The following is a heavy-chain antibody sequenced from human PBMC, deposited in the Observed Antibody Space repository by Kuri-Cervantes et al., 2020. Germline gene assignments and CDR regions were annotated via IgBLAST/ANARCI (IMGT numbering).Heavy chain of an antibody. Sequence: GGSLRLSCAASGFIFSVYPMHWVRQAPGKGLQWVAVTSLDGNNKYYADSVKGRFTISRDNSKNTLYLQMNSLRAEDTAVYYCARIYGDYARIDYWGQETLVTVSS. CDR3: ARIYGDYARIDY. V-gene: IGHV3-30*01. CDR1: GFIFSVYP. J-gene: IGHJ4*02. CDR2: TSLDGNNK. D-gene: IGHD4-17*01.